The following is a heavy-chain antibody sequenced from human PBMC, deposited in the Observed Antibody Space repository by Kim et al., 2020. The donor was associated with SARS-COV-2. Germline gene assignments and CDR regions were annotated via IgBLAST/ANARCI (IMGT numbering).Heavy chain of an antibody. CDR2: ISYSGTC. D-gene: IGHD3-9*01. Sequence: SETLSLTCSVSGDSISSATYFWGWIRQTPGQELDWIGCISYSGTCHSNPTLKRRVTLSTYKYKNQINLKLTSVAAAATSIYSCARMCFNFDRFVFPWG. J-gene: IGHJ5*02. CDR1: GDSISSATYF. V-gene: IGHV4-39*01. CDR3: ARMCFNFDRFVFP.